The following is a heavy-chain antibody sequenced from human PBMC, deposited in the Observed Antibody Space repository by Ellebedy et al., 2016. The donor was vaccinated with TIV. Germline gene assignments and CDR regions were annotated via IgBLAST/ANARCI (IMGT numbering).Heavy chain of an antibody. V-gene: IGHV4-34*01. D-gene: IGHD4-23*01. J-gene: IGHJ4*02. CDR2: INHSGST. Sequence: MPSETLSLTCAVHGGSLSSDYWSWIRPSPEKGLEWVGEINHSGSTYYSPSLKSRVTISVDTSKNQLSLRLSSVTAADTAVYYCARDGAGRWDYWGPGTLVTVSS. CDR3: ARDGAGRWDY. CDR1: GGSLSSDY.